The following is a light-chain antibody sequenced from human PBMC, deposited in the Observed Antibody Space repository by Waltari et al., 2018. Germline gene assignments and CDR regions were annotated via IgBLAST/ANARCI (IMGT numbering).Light chain of an antibody. CDR3: CSYAGGYTLGV. Sequence: QSALTQPRSVSGSPGQSVTISCTGTSRDVGGYNYVSWYQQHPGKPPKVIISAVSKRPSGVPDRFSGSKSGNTASLTISGLQAEDEADYYCCSYAGGYTLGVFGGGTKLTVL. CDR1: SRDVGGYNY. J-gene: IGLJ2*01. CDR2: AVS. V-gene: IGLV2-11*01.